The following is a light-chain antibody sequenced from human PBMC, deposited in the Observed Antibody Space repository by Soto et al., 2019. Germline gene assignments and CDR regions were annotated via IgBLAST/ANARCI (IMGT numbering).Light chain of an antibody. CDR1: SSDVGSYNR. V-gene: IGLV2-18*02. CDR3: NSYTGSSTDV. Sequence: QSALTQPPSVSGSPGQSVAISCTGTSSDVGSYNRVSWYQQPPGAAPKLMIYEVSNRPSGVPDRFSGSKSDNTASLTISGLQAEDEADYYCNSYTGSSTDVFGTGTKLTVL. J-gene: IGLJ1*01. CDR2: EVS.